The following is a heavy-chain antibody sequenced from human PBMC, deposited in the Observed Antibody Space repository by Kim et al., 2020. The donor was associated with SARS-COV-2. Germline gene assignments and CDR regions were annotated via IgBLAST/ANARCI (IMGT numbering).Heavy chain of an antibody. CDR3: ARGAAGYGDYGLFDY. V-gene: IGHV4-31*03. J-gene: IGHJ4*02. CDR1: GGSISSGGYY. CDR2: IYYSGST. D-gene: IGHD4-17*01. Sequence: SETLSLTCTVSGGSISSGGYYWSWIRQHPGKGLEWIGYIYYSGSTYYNPSLKSRVTISVDTSKNQFSLKLSSVTAADTAVYYCARGAAGYGDYGLFDYWGQGTLVTVSS.